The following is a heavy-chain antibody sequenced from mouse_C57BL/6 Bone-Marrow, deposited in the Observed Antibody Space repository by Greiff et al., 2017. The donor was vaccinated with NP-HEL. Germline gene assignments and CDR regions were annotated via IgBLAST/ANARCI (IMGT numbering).Heavy chain of an antibody. D-gene: IGHD2-1*01. CDR3: TTSYGNYRAY. J-gene: IGHJ3*01. CDR2: IDPENGDT. CDR1: GFNIKDDY. V-gene: IGHV14-4*01. Sequence: EVQLQQSGAELVRPGASVKLSCTASGFNIKDDYMHWVKQRPEQGLEWIGWIDPENGDTEYASKFQGKATITADTSSNTAYLQLSSLTSEETAVYYCTTSYGNYRAYWGQGTLVTVSA.